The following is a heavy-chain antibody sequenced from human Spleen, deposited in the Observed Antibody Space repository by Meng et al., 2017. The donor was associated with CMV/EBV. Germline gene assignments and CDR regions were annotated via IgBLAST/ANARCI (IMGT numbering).Heavy chain of an antibody. V-gene: IGHV3-48*03. CDR2: ISGGGSSI. J-gene: IGHJ3*02. CDR1: GFTFSSYG. Sequence: GESLKISCAASGFTFSSYGIHWVRQAPGKGLEWVSYISGGGSSIYYADSVKGRFTISRDNAKNSLYLQMNSLRAEDTAVYYCARDDYSIGWDAFDIWGQGTMVTVSS. D-gene: IGHD6-19*01. CDR3: ARDDYSIGWDAFDI.